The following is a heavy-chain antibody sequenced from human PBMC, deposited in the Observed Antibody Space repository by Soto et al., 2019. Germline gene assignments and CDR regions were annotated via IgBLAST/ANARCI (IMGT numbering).Heavy chain of an antibody. CDR1: GYTFTSYG. J-gene: IGHJ4*02. Sequence: ASVKASCKSSGYTFTSYGISWVRQAPGQGLEWMGWISAYNGNTNYAQKLQGRVTMTTDTSTSTAYMELRSLRSDDTAVYYCAREHGILRILEWPPGGDYFDYWGQGTLVTVSS. V-gene: IGHV1-18*01. CDR3: AREHGILRILEWPPGGDYFDY. D-gene: IGHD3-3*01. CDR2: ISAYNGNT.